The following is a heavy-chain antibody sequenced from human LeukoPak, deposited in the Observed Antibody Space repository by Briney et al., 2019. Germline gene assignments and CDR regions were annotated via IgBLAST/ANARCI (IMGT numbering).Heavy chain of an antibody. Sequence: ASVKVSCKASGGTFSSYAISWVRRAPGQGLEWMGGIIPIFGTANYAQKFQGRVTITADESTSTAYMELSSLRSEDTAVYYCARDLVSLDYYGSGSSDYYYGMDVWGQETTVTVSS. CDR2: IIPIFGTA. V-gene: IGHV1-69*13. J-gene: IGHJ6*02. CDR1: GGTFSSYA. D-gene: IGHD3-10*01. CDR3: ARDLVSLDYYGSGSSDYYYGMDV.